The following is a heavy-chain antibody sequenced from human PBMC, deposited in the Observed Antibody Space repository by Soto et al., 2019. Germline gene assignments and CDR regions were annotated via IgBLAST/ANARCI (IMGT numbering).Heavy chain of an antibody. CDR1: GASISGFY. J-gene: IGHJ5*02. V-gene: IGHV4-4*07. CDR3: VRDGTKTLRDWFDP. CDR2: IYATGTT. D-gene: IGHD1-1*01. Sequence: SETLSLTCTVSGASISGFYWIWIRKSAGKGLEWIGRIYATGTTDYNPSLKSRVMMSVDTSKKQFPLKLRSVTAADTAVYYCVRDGTKTLRDWFDPWGQGISVTVSS.